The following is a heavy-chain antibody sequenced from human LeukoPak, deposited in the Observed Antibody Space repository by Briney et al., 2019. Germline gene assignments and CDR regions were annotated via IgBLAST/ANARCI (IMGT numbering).Heavy chain of an antibody. D-gene: IGHD2-21*01. Sequence: GGSLRLSCAASGFTVSDYSFNWVRQSPGRGLEWISSITSSYSITYYADSVKGRFIISRDNAKNSLYLQMNSLRDEDTAVYYCARGGVFREDFYHYIDVWGKGTTISVSS. V-gene: IGHV3-21*01. CDR2: ITSSYSIT. CDR1: GFTVSDYS. J-gene: IGHJ6*03. CDR3: ARGGVFREDFYHYIDV.